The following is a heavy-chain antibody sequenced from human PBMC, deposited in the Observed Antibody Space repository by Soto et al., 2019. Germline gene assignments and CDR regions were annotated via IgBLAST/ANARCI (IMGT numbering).Heavy chain of an antibody. CDR2: IYYSGST. D-gene: IGHD3-16*02. Sequence: SETVSLTCTVSGGSVSSGSYYWSWIRQPPGKGLEWIGYIYYSGSTNYNPSLKSRVTISVDTSKNQFSLKLSSVTAADTAVYYCARRSIMITFGGVIVFYAFDIWGQGTMVTVSS. V-gene: IGHV4-61*01. CDR3: ARRSIMITFGGVIVFYAFDI. CDR1: GGSVSSGSYY. J-gene: IGHJ3*02.